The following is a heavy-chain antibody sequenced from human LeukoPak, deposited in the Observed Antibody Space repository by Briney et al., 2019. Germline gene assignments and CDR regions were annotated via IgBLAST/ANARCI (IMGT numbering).Heavy chain of an antibody. CDR1: GGTFSSYT. CDR2: IIPILGIA. V-gene: IGHV1-69*04. D-gene: IGHD6-19*01. CDR3: ARDLRVAGPSLFDY. Sequence: SVKVSCKASGGTFSSYTISWVRQAPGQGLEWMGRIIPILGIANYAQKFQGRVTITADKSTSTTYMELSSLRSEDTAVYYCARDLRVAGPSLFDYWGQGTLVTVSS. J-gene: IGHJ4*02.